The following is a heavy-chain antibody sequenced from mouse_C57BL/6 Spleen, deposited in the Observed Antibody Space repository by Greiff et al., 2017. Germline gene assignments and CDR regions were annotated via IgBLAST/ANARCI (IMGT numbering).Heavy chain of an antibody. J-gene: IGHJ4*01. CDR2: INPTDGGT. CDR3: ARRDYYGSRYYAMDY. D-gene: IGHD1-1*01. CDR1: GYTFTDYN. Sequence: VQLKQSGPELVKPGASVKIPCKASGYTFTDYNMDWVKQSHGKSLEWIGDINPTDGGTIYNQKFKGKATLTVDKSSSTAYMELRSLTSAYTAVYYCARRDYYGSRYYAMDYWGQGTSVTVSS. V-gene: IGHV1-18*01.